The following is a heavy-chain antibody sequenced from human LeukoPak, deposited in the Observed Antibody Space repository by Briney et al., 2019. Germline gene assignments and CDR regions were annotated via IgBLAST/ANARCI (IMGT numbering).Heavy chain of an antibody. CDR1: GGSFSGYY. CDR3: ARDLRATIFNLNAYHYYYMDV. CDR2: INHSGST. J-gene: IGHJ6*03. D-gene: IGHD3-9*01. V-gene: IGHV4-34*01. Sequence: PSETLSLTCAVYGGSFSGYYWSWIRQPPGKGLEWIGEINHSGSTNYNPSLKSRVTISVDTSKNQFSLKLSSVTAADTAVYYCARDLRATIFNLNAYHYYYMDVWGKGTTVTISS.